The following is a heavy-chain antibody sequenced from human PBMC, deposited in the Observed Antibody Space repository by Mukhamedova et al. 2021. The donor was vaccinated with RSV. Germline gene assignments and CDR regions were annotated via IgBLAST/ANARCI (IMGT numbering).Heavy chain of an antibody. J-gene: IGHJ5*02. CDR3: AREQPWSDYYGEVDP. V-gene: IGHV3-7*01. CDR2: IKQDGSEK. D-gene: IGHD3-3*01. Sequence: GKGLEWVANIKQDGSEKWYLDSVKGRFTISRDNAKNSLHLQMNSLRDEDTAVYFCAREQPWSDYYGEVDPWGQGTLVTVSS.